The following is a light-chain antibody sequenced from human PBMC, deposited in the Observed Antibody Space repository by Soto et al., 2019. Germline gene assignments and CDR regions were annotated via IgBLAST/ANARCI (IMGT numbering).Light chain of an antibody. CDR1: QSVGSKY. Sequence: EIVMTQSPATLSVSPGERATLSCRASQSVGSKYLAWYQQKPGQAPRLLIYDGSTRATGISARFSGSGSGTEFTLTITSLQSEDFAVYYCQQYRKWPLTFGGGTKVEI. V-gene: IGKV3-15*01. CDR3: QQYRKWPLT. J-gene: IGKJ4*01. CDR2: DGS.